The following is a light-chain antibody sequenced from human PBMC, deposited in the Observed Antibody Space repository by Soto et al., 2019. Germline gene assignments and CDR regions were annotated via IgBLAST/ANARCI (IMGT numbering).Light chain of an antibody. CDR2: GAS. J-gene: IGKJ2*01. V-gene: IGKV3-20*01. CDR3: QQYGSSPPMYT. CDR1: QSVSSSY. Sequence: EIVLTQSPGTLSLSPGERATLSCRASQSVSSSYLAWYQQKPGQAPRLLIYGASSRATGIPDRLSGSGSGTDFTLTISRLEPEDVAVYYCQQYGSSPPMYTFGQGTKLEIK.